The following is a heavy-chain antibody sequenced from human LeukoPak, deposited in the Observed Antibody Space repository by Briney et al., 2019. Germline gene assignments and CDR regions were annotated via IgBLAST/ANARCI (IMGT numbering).Heavy chain of an antibody. CDR3: ARAVAWTHFDY. CDR2: INHSGST. J-gene: IGHJ4*02. D-gene: IGHD3/OR15-3a*01. Sequence: SETLSLTCAVYGGSFSGYYWSWIRQPPGKGLEWIGEINHSGSTNYNPSLKSRVTISVDTSKNQFSLKLNSVTAADTAVYYCARAVAWTHFDYWGRGTLVTVSS. CDR1: GGSFSGYY. V-gene: IGHV4-34*01.